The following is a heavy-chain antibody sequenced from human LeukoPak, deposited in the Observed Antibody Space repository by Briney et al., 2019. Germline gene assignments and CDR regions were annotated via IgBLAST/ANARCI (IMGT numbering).Heavy chain of an antibody. CDR2: IHHSGST. CDR3: ASELFEGYYFDY. V-gene: IGHV4-4*02. Sequence: SGTLSLTCAVSGGSISSSNWWSWVRQPPGKGLEWIGEIHHSGSTYYNPSLKSRVTISVDTSKNQFSLKLSSVTAADTAVYYCASELFEGYYFDYWGQGTLVTVSS. D-gene: IGHD3-10*01. J-gene: IGHJ4*02. CDR1: GGSISSSNW.